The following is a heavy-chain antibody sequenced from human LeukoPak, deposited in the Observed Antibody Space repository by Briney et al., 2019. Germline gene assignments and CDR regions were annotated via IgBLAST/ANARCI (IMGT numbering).Heavy chain of an antibody. CDR3: ARDRGGSGQLDY. D-gene: IGHD3-10*01. CDR1: GGSISSGSYY. J-gene: IGHJ4*02. CDR2: IYTSGST. Sequence: SETLSLTCTVSGGSISSGSYYWSWIRQPAGKGLEWIGRIYTSGSTNYNPSLKSRVTISLDTSKNQFSLKLISVTAADTAVYFCARDRGGSGQLDYWGQGTLVTVSS. V-gene: IGHV4-61*02.